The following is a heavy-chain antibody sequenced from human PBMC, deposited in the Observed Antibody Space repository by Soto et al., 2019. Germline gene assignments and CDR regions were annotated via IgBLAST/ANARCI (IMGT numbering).Heavy chain of an antibody. D-gene: IGHD6-13*01. Sequence: EVQLLESGGALEHPGGSLRLSRAAAGFAFSTYAMTWVRQAPGKGLEWVSVISGSGGSSYYAASVKGRFTISRDNSKNTLFLQMNGLRAEDTAVYYCAKVTKRAAAGRYEYYKYGMDVWGQGTTVTVSS. CDR1: GFAFSTYA. J-gene: IGHJ6*02. V-gene: IGHV3-23*01. CDR2: ISGSGGSS. CDR3: AKVTKRAAAGRYEYYKYGMDV.